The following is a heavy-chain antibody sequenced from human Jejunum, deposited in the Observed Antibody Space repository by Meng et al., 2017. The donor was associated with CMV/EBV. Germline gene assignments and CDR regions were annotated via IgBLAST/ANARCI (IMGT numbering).Heavy chain of an antibody. CDR1: TFNTYT. D-gene: IGHD1-1*01. CDR3: ATSTATTSNFGRVWNT. Sequence: TFNTYTINWVRQAPGQGLEWMGRIIPILDITNSAQNLQGRLTIIADRSSSTAYMELTSLRSDDTAVYYCATSTATTSNFGRVWNTWGQGTEGTVSS. J-gene: IGHJ5*02. CDR2: IIPILDIT. V-gene: IGHV1-69*02.